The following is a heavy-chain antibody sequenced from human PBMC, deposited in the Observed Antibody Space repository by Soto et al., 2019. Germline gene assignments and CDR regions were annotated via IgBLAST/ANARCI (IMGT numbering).Heavy chain of an antibody. V-gene: IGHV3-48*03. CDR1: GFTFSSYE. D-gene: IGHD3-22*01. CDR2: IRSSGSTI. J-gene: IGHJ6*02. CDR3: ARDNGGYYSAYYYYGMDV. Sequence: EVQLVESGGGFVQPGGSLRLSCAASGFTFSSYEMNWVRPAPGKGLEGVAYIRSSGSTIYYADSVKGRFTISRDNATSSRDLEMNSLRAEDTAVYYCARDNGGYYSAYYYYGMDVWGQGTTVTVSS.